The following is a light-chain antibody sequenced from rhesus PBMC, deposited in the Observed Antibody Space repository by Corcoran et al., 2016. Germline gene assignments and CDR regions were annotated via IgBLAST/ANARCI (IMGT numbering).Light chain of an antibody. J-gene: IGKJ3*01. Sequence: DIQMTQSPSSLSASVGDRVTITCRTSENVNNYLHWYQQKPGKAPKLLTYKASTLQSGVPSRFIGSGAGTDDKFTISSLQSEDVATYYCQHNYGTPFTFGPGTKLDIK. V-gene: IGKV1-74*01. CDR1: ENVNNY. CDR2: KAS. CDR3: QHNYGTPFT.